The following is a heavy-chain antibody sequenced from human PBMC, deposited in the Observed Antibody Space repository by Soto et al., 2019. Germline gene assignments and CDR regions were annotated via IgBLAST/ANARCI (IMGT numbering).Heavy chain of an antibody. D-gene: IGHD3-10*01. CDR3: ATDLGVALAPLSILYFQQ. Sequence: GASVKVSSKVSGYSLNELCMHWVRQPPGKGLEWIGGFDPEEGKMIYAQNFQGRVAMTEDTSTDTAYMELNSLTSEDAAIYYCATDLGVALAPLSILYFQQWGQGTVVNVSS. J-gene: IGHJ1*01. CDR2: FDPEEGKM. CDR1: GYSLNELC. V-gene: IGHV1-24*01.